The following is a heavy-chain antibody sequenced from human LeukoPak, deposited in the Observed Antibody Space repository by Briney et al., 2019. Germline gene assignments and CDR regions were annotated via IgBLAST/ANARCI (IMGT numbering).Heavy chain of an antibody. D-gene: IGHD2-15*01. CDR2: ISAYNGNT. V-gene: IGHV1-18*01. CDR1: GYTFTSYG. CDR3: ARSYCSGGSCYFRY. Sequence: ASVKVSCKASGYTFTSYGISWVRQAPGQGLEWMGWISAYNGNTNYAQKLQGRVTMTTDTSTSTAYMELRSLRSDDTAVYYCARSYCSGGSCYFRYWGQGTLVTVSS. J-gene: IGHJ4*02.